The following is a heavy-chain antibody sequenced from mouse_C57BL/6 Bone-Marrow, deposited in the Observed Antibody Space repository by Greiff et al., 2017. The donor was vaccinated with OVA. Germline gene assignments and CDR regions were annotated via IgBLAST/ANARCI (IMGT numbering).Heavy chain of an antibody. D-gene: IGHD2-3*01. CDR3: ARYGGWLLLFDY. J-gene: IGHJ2*01. V-gene: IGHV1-63*01. Sequence: QVQLKESGAELVRPGTSVKMSCKASGYTFTNYWIGWAKQRPGHGLEWIGDIYPGGGYTNYNEKFKGKATLTAAKSSSTAYMQFSSLTSEDSAIYYCARYGGWLLLFDYWGQGTTLTVSS. CDR1: GYTFTNYW. CDR2: IYPGGGYT.